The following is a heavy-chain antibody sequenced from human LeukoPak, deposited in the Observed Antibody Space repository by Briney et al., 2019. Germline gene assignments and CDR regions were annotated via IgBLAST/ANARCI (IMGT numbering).Heavy chain of an antibody. CDR2: IYTSGST. D-gene: IGHD3-10*01. J-gene: IGHJ5*02. V-gene: IGHV4-61*02. CDR3: ARDAYGSGSYYRHNWFDP. Sequence: PSETLSLTCTVSGGSISSGSYYWSWIRQPAGKGLEWIGRIYTSGSTNYNPSLKSRVTISVDTSKNQFSLKLSSVTAADTAVYYCARDAYGSGSYYRHNWFDPWGQGTLVTVSS. CDR1: GGSISSGSYY.